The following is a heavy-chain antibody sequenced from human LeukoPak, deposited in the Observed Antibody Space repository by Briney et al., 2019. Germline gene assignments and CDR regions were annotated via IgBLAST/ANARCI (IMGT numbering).Heavy chain of an antibody. Sequence: GGSLRLSCAASGFTFSSYRMNWVRQAPGKGLEWVSSISSSSSYIYYADSVKGRFTISRDNAKNTLYLQMNSLRAEDTAVYYCARVVGYSGYDFWGQGTLVTVSP. V-gene: IGHV3-21*01. D-gene: IGHD5-12*01. CDR2: ISSSSSYI. J-gene: IGHJ4*02. CDR3: ARVVGYSGYDF. CDR1: GFTFSSYR.